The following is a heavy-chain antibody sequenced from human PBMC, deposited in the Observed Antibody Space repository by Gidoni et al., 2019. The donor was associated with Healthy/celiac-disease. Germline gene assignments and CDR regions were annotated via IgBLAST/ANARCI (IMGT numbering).Heavy chain of an antibody. CDR1: GFTFSNYA. V-gene: IGHV3-23*04. D-gene: IGHD5-18*01. CDR2: IMGSGGSK. Sequence: EVQLVESGGGLVQPGGSLSLSCAASGFTFSNYAVSWVRQAPGKGLEWVSAIMGSGGSKYYADSGKGRFTISRDNSKNTLYLQMNSLRAEDTAVYYCAKDRGAMASPGMDVWGQGTTVTVSS. J-gene: IGHJ6*02. CDR3: AKDRGAMASPGMDV.